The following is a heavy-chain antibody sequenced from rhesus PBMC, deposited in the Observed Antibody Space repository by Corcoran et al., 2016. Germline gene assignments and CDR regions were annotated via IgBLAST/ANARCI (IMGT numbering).Heavy chain of an antibody. Sequence: EVQLVETGGGLVQPGGSLKLSCAASGFTFSSYGMSWVRQAPGKGLEWVSAISSGGGSTYYADSVNGRFSISREHSKNTLALQMSSLRAEDTAVYYCARKGYWGQGVLVTVSS. CDR2: ISSGGGST. J-gene: IGHJ4*01. CDR3: ARKGY. CDR1: GFTFSSYG. V-gene: IGHV3S5*01.